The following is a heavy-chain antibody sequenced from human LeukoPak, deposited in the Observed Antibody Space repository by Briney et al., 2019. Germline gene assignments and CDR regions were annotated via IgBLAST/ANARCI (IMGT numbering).Heavy chain of an antibody. CDR2: ISSSSSYI. CDR1: GFTFSGSA. D-gene: IGHD6-13*01. CDR3: ARDLDTPIAAASDY. Sequence: GGSLRLSCAASGFTFSGSAMNWVRQAPGKGLEWVSSISSSSSYIYYADSVKGRFTISRDNAKNSLYLQMNSLRAEDTAVYYCARDLDTPIAAASDYWGQGTLVTVSS. V-gene: IGHV3-21*01. J-gene: IGHJ4*02.